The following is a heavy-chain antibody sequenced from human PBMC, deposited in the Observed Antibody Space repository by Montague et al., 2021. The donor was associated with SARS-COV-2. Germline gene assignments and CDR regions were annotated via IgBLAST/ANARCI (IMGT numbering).Heavy chain of an antibody. Sequence: SETLSLTCTVSSGSISNAFYYWGWIRQPPGKGPEWIGGSRYGGTSYSNPSLKSRVTISIDTSKNQYSLKMTAVTAAGTAVYFCARQDIQLRFDLWGRGTLVTVSS. CDR3: ARQDIQLRFDL. CDR2: SRYGGTS. D-gene: IGHD5-18*01. CDR1: SGSISNAFYY. V-gene: IGHV4-39*01. J-gene: IGHJ2*01.